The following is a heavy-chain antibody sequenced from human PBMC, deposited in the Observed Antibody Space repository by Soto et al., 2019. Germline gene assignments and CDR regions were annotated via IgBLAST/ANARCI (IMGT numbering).Heavy chain of an antibody. D-gene: IGHD3-10*01. V-gene: IGHV4-59*01. CDR2: IYYSGST. CDR3: ARSGSGSLGDYYYYYYMDV. J-gene: IGHJ6*03. CDR1: GGSISSYY. Sequence: SETLSLTCTVSGGSISSYYWSWIRQPPGKGLEWIGYIYYSGSTNYNPSLKSRVTISVDTSKNQFSLKLSSVTAADTAVYYCARSGSGSLGDYYYYYYMDVWGKGTTVTVSS.